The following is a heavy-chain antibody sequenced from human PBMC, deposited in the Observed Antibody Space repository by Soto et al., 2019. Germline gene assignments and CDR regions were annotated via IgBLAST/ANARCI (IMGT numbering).Heavy chain of an antibody. Sequence: SETLSLTCTVSGGSISSDHYHWTWIRQTPGKGLEWIGYIHYSGSVYYNPSLQSRVTMSVDTSKNLFSLKLSSVTAADTAVYFCVREDDGDDRDYYGLDVWGQGTTDTVSS. V-gene: IGHV4-30-4*01. CDR1: GGSISSDHYH. J-gene: IGHJ6*02. D-gene: IGHD4-17*01. CDR3: VREDDGDDRDYYGLDV. CDR2: IHYSGSV.